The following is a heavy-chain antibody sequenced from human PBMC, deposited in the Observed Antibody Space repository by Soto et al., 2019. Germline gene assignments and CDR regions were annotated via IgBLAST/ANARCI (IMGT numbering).Heavy chain of an antibody. J-gene: IGHJ6*02. Sequence: SVKVSCKASGYTFTGYYMHWVRQAPVKWLEWMGWINPTSGGTNYAQKFQGRVTMTRDTSISTAYMEMSRLRSDDTAVYYCARAGIAAAGSGVFAMDVWGQGTTVTVS. CDR2: INPTSGGT. CDR1: GYTFTGYY. D-gene: IGHD6-13*01. CDR3: ARAGIAAAGSGVFAMDV. V-gene: IGHV1-2*02.